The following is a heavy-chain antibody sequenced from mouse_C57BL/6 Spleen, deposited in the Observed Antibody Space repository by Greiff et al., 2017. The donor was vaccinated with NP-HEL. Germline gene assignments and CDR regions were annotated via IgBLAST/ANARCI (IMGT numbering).Heavy chain of an antibody. D-gene: IGHD2-4*01. Sequence: QVQLQQPGAELVKPGASVKLSCKASGYTFTSYWMQWVKQRPGQGLEWIGEIDPSDSYTNYNQKFKGKATLTVDTSSSTAYMQHSSLTSEDSAVYYCARSPYDYGDYWGQGTTLTVSS. J-gene: IGHJ2*01. CDR1: GYTFTSYW. CDR2: IDPSDSYT. CDR3: ARSPYDYGDY. V-gene: IGHV1-50*01.